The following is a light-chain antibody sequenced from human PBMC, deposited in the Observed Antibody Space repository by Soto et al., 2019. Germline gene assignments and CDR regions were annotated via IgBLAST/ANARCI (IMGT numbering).Light chain of an antibody. V-gene: IGKV1-27*01. Sequence: DIQMTQSPSSLSASLGDRVTITCRASRDITDYLAWYQQKPGQVPKLLIYAASTLQSGVPSRFTASGSGTDFTLTITGLKPEAFATYYCQNYNSAPWTFGQGTKMDIK. J-gene: IGKJ1*01. CDR2: AAS. CDR1: RDITDY. CDR3: QNYNSAPWT.